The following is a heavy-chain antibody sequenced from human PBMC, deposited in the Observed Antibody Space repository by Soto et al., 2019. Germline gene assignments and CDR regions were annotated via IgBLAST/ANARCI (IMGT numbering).Heavy chain of an antibody. J-gene: IGHJ6*02. CDR1: GFTFSSYG. Sequence: PGGSLRLSCAASGFTFSSYGMHWVRQAPGKGLEWVAVIWYDGSNKYYADSVKGRFTISRDNSKNTLYLQMNSLRAEDTAVYYCARVGHYYDSSGYYYYYYYYGMDVWGQGTTVTVSS. CDR2: IWYDGSNK. V-gene: IGHV3-33*01. D-gene: IGHD3-22*01. CDR3: ARVGHYYDSSGYYYYYYYYGMDV.